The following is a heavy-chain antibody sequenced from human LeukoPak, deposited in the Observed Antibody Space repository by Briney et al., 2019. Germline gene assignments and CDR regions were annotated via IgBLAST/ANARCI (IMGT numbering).Heavy chain of an antibody. D-gene: IGHD6-6*01. CDR1: GYSFTSYW. J-gene: IGHJ6*02. CDR2: IYPGDSDT. CDR3: ARQGDSARPSCYYYYGMDV. V-gene: IGHV5-51*01. Sequence: GESLKISCKGSGYSFTSYWIGWVRQMPGKGLEWMGIIYPGDSDTRYSPSFQGQVTISADKSISTAYLQWSSLKASDTAMYYCARQGDSARPSCYYYYGMDVWGQGTTVTVSS.